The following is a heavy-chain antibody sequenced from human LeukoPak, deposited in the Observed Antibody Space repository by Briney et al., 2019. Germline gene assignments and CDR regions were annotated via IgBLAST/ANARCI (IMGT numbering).Heavy chain of an antibody. CDR1: GFSLSTSGMC. CDR2: IDRDDDK. CDR3: ARMRDYYGSGSLIDY. Sequence: SGPALVKPTQTLTLTCTFSGFSLSTSGMCVSWIRQPPGKALEWLALIDRDDDKYYSTSLKTRLTISKDTSKNQVVLTMTNMDPVDTATYYCARMRDYYGSGSLIDYWGQGTLVTVSS. V-gene: IGHV2-70*01. J-gene: IGHJ4*02. D-gene: IGHD3-10*01.